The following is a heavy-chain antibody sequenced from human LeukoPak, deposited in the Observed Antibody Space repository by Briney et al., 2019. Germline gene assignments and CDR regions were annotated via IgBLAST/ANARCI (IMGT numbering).Heavy chain of an antibody. V-gene: IGHV4-4*07. D-gene: IGHD6-13*01. CDR2: IYSTGST. Sequence: SETLSLTCTVSGGSISSYYWSWIRQPAGKGLEWIGRIYSTGSTNYNPSLKSRVTMSVDTSKNQFSLRLRSVTAADTAVYYCARQIAPAGTAGFDFWGPGALVTVSS. CDR3: ARQIAPAGTAGFDF. J-gene: IGHJ4*02. CDR1: GGSISSYY.